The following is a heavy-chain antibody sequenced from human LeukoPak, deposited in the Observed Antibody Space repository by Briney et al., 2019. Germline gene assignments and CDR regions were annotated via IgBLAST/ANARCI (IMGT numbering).Heavy chain of an antibody. CDR1: GLSFSSYG. J-gene: IGHJ4*02. V-gene: IGHV3-23*01. CDR2: ISGSGDIT. CDR3: ARRSKSSAIWYYFDY. D-gene: IGHD6-25*01. Sequence: GGALRLSCAASGLSFSSYGINWVRQAAGKGLEWVSGISGSGDITYYADSVKGRFTISRDNSRNTLYLQMNSLRAEDTAVYYCARRSKSSAIWYYFDYWGQGTLVTVSS.